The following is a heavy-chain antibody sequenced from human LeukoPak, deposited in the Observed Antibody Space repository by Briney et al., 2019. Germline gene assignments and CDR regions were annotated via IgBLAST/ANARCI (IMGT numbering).Heavy chain of an antibody. V-gene: IGHV3-30-3*01. J-gene: IGHJ4*02. CDR1: GFTFSSYA. CDR2: ISYDGSNK. Sequence: GGSLRLSCAASGFTFSSYAMHWVRQAPGKGLEWVAVISYDGSNKYYADSVKGRFTISRDNSKNTLYLQMNSLRAEDTAVYYCARGGTMIVVVTLPPLNYWGQGTLVTVSS. D-gene: IGHD3-22*01. CDR3: ARGGTMIVVVTLPPLNY.